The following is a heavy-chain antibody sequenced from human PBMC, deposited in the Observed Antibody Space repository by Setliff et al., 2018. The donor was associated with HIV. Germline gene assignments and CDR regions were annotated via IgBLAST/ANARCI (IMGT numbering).Heavy chain of an antibody. CDR1: GYSISTAYY. J-gene: IGHJ4*02. CDR3: MRGRSITIFGVAYFDF. Sequence: PSETLSLTCAVSGYSISTAYYWGWIRQPPGKGLEWIGSVYHSGTTYYNPSLTSRVTISVDMSNNKFSLKVTSVTAADTAVYYCMRGRSITIFGVAYFDFWVQGTQVTVSS. V-gene: IGHV4-38-2*01. D-gene: IGHD3-3*01. CDR2: VYHSGTT.